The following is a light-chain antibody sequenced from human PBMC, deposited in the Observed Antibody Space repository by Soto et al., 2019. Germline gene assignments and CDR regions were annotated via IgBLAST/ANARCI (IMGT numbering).Light chain of an antibody. CDR1: QGISSY. Sequence: DIQLTQSPSFLSASVGDRVTITCRASQGISSYLAWYQQKPGKAPKLLIYAASTLQSGVPSRFSGSGSGTEFTRTISSLQPEDFATYYCQQLNSYPRTFGQGTKVDIK. V-gene: IGKV1-9*01. CDR2: AAS. CDR3: QQLNSYPRT. J-gene: IGKJ1*01.